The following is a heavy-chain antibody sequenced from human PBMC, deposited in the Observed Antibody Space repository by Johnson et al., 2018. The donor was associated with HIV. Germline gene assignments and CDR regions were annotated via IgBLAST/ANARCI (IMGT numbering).Heavy chain of an antibody. Sequence: VQLVESGGGVVQPGRSLRLSCAASGFTFSSYWMSWVRQAPGNGLEWVANIKQDGGAKYNVDSVKGRFIISRDNAKNSLYLQMNSLRVDDMGVYYCARGWSGAFDIWGRGTMVTVSS. J-gene: IGHJ3*02. CDR3: ARGWSGAFDI. D-gene: IGHD3-3*01. V-gene: IGHV3-7*04. CDR1: GFTFSSYW. CDR2: IKQDGGAK.